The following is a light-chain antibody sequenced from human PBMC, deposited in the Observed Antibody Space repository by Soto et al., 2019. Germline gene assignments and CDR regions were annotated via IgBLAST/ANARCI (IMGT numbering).Light chain of an antibody. J-gene: IGKJ3*01. Sequence: DIVMTQSPDSLAVSLGERATLNCKSSQSVLYNANDKNYLAWYQKKTGQPPKLLIYWASTRESGVPDRFSGSGSGTDFTLTISSLQAEDVAVYYCQQYYSNQATFGPGTKVYIK. CDR2: WAS. CDR1: QSVLYNANDKNY. V-gene: IGKV4-1*01. CDR3: QQYYSNQAT.